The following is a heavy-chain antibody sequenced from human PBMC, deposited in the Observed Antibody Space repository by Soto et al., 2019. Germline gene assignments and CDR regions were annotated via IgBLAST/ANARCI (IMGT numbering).Heavy chain of an antibody. J-gene: IGHJ4*02. D-gene: IGHD2-15*01. CDR3: ARPPGYCSGGSFHTESGEFDY. Sequence: ASVKVSGKASGYSVRSHHVHGLRQAPGEGLELMGIIKPSGGSPSSAQNFPGRVTLTRDPSTSTVYMELRSLQCEDPAVSYCARPPGYCSGGSFHTESGEFDYRGQGTMVTVSS. CDR2: IKPSGGSP. CDR1: GYSVRSHH. V-gene: IGHV1-46*01.